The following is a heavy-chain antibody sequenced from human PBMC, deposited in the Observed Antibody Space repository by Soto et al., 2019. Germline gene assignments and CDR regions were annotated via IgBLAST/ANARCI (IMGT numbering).Heavy chain of an antibody. D-gene: IGHD2-15*01. CDR1: GFTFNHYA. Sequence: GGSLRRSCAASGFTFNHYAMSWVRQAPGKGLEWVSIIIANGGTFYADSVKGRFTISRDNSKNTVYLQMSSLRVEDTAIYYCAKDYTVAADPSSVILFDYWGQGALVTVSS. V-gene: IGHV3-23*01. CDR3: AKDYTVAADPSSVILFDY. J-gene: IGHJ4*02. CDR2: IIANGGT.